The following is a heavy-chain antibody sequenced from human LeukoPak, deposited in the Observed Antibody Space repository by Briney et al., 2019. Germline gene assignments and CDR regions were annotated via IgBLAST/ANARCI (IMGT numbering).Heavy chain of an antibody. V-gene: IGHV3-33*01. CDR3: ARRGGMSSIATAEAFDI. CDR2: IWYDGSKK. D-gene: IGHD6-13*01. J-gene: IGHJ3*02. Sequence: PGGSLRLSCAASGFTFSSYGMHWVRQAPGKGLEWVAFIWYDGSKKYYADSVKGRFTISRDNSKNTLCLQMNSLRAEDTAVYYCARRGGMSSIATAEAFDIWGQGTMVTVSS. CDR1: GFTFSSYG.